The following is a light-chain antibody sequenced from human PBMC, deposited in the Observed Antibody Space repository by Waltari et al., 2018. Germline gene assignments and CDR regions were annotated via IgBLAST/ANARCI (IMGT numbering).Light chain of an antibody. CDR1: QSVSNW. Sequence: DIQLTQSPSTLPASVGDRVTITCRASQSVSNWLAWYQQKPGKAPKLLIYSASILESGVPSRFSGSGSGTEFTLTISSLQPEDFATYFCQHYNSYPLTFGAGTKVDI. CDR2: SAS. V-gene: IGKV1-5*03. CDR3: QHYNSYPLT. J-gene: IGKJ4*01.